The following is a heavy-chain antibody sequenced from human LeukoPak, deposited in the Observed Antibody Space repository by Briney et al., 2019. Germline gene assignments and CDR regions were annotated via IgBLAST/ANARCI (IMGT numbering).Heavy chain of an antibody. Sequence: GSLRLSCAASGFTFSTYWMSWVRQAPGKGLQWVVNIKPEGSEKYYVDSVKGRFTISRDNAKNSVDLQMNSLRVEDTAVYYCARGQSWAFDFWGQGTLVTVSS. CDR3: ARGQSWAFDF. D-gene: IGHD1-26*01. CDR2: IKPEGSEK. CDR1: GFTFSTYW. V-gene: IGHV3-7*05. J-gene: IGHJ4*02.